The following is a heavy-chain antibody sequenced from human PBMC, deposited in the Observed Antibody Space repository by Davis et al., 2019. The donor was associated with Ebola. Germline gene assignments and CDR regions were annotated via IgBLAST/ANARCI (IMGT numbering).Heavy chain of an antibody. J-gene: IGHJ4*02. D-gene: IGHD3-22*01. CDR3: VRFGYGAY. Sequence: PSETLSLTCTVSGYSINSGYYWGWIRQSPGKGLEWIGSIYHSGRTSYKPSLQSRVTISADTSKNQFSLKLRSVTAADTAVYYCVRFGYGAYWGQGTLVTVSS. CDR1: GYSINSGYY. CDR2: IYHSGRT. V-gene: IGHV4-38-2*02.